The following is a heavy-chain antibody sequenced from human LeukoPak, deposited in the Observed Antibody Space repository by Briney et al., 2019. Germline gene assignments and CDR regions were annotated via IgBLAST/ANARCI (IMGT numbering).Heavy chain of an antibody. D-gene: IGHD4-17*01. J-gene: IGHJ4*02. CDR2: ISSSSSYI. CDR3: ARDGDSDNIDF. V-gene: IGHV3-21*01. CDR1: GFSFSSYS. Sequence: GGSLILSCAASGFSFSSYSMNWVRQAPGKGLEWVSFISSSSSYIYYADSVKSRFTISRDNAKNSLFLQMNSLRAEDTAVYYCARDGDSDNIDFWGQGTLVTVSS.